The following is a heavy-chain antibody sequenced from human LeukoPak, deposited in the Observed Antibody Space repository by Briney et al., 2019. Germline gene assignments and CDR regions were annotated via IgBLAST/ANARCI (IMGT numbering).Heavy chain of an antibody. J-gene: IGHJ6*03. CDR1: GYTFTDYY. Sequence: ASVKVSCKASGYTFTDYYMHWVRQAPGQGLEWMGRINPNSGGTNYAQKLQGRVTMTRDTYISTAYMELSRLRSDDTAVYYCARRHYYYYYMDVWGKGTTVSVSS. CDR2: INPNSGGT. CDR3: ARRHYYYYYMDV. V-gene: IGHV1-2*06.